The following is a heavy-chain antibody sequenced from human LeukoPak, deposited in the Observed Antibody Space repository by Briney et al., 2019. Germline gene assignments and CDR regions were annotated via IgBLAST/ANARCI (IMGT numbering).Heavy chain of an antibody. J-gene: IGHJ4*02. Sequence: SETLSLTCTVSGGSISSYYWSWIRQPPGKGLEWIGYIYYSGSTNYNPSLKSRVTISVDTSKNQFSLKLSSVTAADTAVYYCARGQWLVQNFDYWGQGTLVTVSS. D-gene: IGHD6-19*01. CDR1: GGSISSYY. CDR3: ARGQWLVQNFDY. V-gene: IGHV4-59*08. CDR2: IYYSGST.